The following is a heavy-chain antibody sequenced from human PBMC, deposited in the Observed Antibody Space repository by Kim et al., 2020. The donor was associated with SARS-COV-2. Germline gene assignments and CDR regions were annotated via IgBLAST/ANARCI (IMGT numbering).Heavy chain of an antibody. CDR1: GDSVSSNSAA. J-gene: IGHJ3*02. Sequence: SQTLSLTCAISGDSVSSNSAAWNWIRQSPSRGLEWLGRTYFRSKWYNAYVVSVKTRITINPDTSKNQFYLQLNSVTPGDTAVYYCAREPVDIVALDAFDIWGQGTMVTVSS. D-gene: IGHD5-12*01. CDR2: TYFRSKWYN. CDR3: AREPVDIVALDAFDI. V-gene: IGHV6-1*01.